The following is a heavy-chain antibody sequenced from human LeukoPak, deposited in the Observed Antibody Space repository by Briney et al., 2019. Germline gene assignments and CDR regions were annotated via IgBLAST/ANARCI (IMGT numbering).Heavy chain of an antibody. CDR2: IRHDGSNE. D-gene: IGHD2-8*01. V-gene: IGHV3-30*02. CDR1: GFTFSSYG. J-gene: IGHJ4*02. CDR3: ARGRYCSNGVCQYFDY. Sequence: PGGSLRLSCAASGFTFSSYGMHWVRQAPGKGLEWVAFIRHDGSNEYYADSVKGRFTISRDNSKNTLYLQMGSLRAEDMAVYYCARGRYCSNGVCQYFDYWGQGTLVTVSS.